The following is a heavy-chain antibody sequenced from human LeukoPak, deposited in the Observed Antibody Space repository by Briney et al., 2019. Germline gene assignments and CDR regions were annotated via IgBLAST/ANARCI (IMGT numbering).Heavy chain of an antibody. Sequence: PGGSLRLSCAASGFTFSSYSMNWVRQAPGKGLEWVAFIRNDGSKKYYADSVKGRFTISRDNSENTLYLQMNSLRAEDTAVYYCARPANGLQDYYFDFWGQGTLVTVSS. D-gene: IGHD5-24*01. V-gene: IGHV3-30*02. CDR3: ARPANGLQDYYFDF. CDR1: GFTFSSYS. J-gene: IGHJ4*02. CDR2: IRNDGSKK.